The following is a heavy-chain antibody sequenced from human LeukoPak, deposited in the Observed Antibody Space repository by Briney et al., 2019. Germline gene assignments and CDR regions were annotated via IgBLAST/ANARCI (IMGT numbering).Heavy chain of an antibody. CDR1: GGTFSSYA. V-gene: IGHV1-18*01. D-gene: IGHD2-15*01. J-gene: IGHJ6*03. CDR3: ARAYGGVVAATPYYYYYYMDV. Sequence: GASVKVSCKASGGTFSSYAISWVRQAPGQGLEWMGWISAYNGNTNYAQKLQGRVTMTTDTSTSTAYMELRSLRSDDTAVYYCARAYGGVVAATPYYYYYYMDVWGKGTTVTVSS. CDR2: ISAYNGNT.